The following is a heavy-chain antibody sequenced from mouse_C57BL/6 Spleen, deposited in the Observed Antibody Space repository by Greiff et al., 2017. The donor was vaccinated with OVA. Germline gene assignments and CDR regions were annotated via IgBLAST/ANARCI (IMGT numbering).Heavy chain of an antibody. D-gene: IGHD2-4*01. J-gene: IGHJ3*01. Sequence: EVKLMESGPGLVKPSQSLSLTCSVTGYSITSGYYWNWIRQFPGNKLEWMGYISYDGSNNYNPSLKNRISITRDTSKNQFFLKLNSVTTEDTATYYCARVYYDYDAAWFAYWGQGTLVTVSA. CDR1: GYSITSGYY. V-gene: IGHV3-6*01. CDR2: ISYDGSN. CDR3: ARVYYDYDAAWFAY.